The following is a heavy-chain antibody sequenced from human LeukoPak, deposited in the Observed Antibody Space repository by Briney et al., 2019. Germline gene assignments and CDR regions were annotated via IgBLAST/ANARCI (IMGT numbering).Heavy chain of an antibody. Sequence: GGSLRLSCTASGFPFGDYAMNWFRQAPGKGLEWVGFIRREAYGGTTDYAASVKGRFTISRDDSKSIAYLQMNSLKTEDTAVYYCTRGSGPAAWFDPWGQGTLVTVSS. CDR2: IRREAYGGTT. V-gene: IGHV3-49*03. J-gene: IGHJ5*02. CDR1: GFPFGDYA. D-gene: IGHD2-2*01. CDR3: TRGSGPAAWFDP.